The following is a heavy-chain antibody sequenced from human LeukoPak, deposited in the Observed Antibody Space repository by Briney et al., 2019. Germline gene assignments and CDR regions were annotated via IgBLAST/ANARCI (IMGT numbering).Heavy chain of an antibody. CDR2: ISVGSNYI. Sequence: PGGSLRLSCAASGYTFSSYSINWVRQAPGKGLEWVSSISVGSNYIYYADSVRGRFSISRDDARNSLYLQMDSLRAEDTALYYCVRDQDWAFDYWGQGTLVTVSS. CDR3: VRDQDWAFDY. J-gene: IGHJ4*02. V-gene: IGHV3-21*01. D-gene: IGHD3-9*01. CDR1: GYTFSSYS.